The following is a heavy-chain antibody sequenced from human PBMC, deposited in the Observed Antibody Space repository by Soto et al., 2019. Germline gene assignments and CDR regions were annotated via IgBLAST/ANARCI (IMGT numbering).Heavy chain of an antibody. J-gene: IGHJ3*02. Sequence: GGSLRLSCAASGFTFSSYAMSWVRQAPGKGLERVSAISGSGGSTYYADSVKGRFTISRDNSKNTLYLQMNSLRAEDTAVYYCAKDLPPDIVVVPAALASFDIWGQGTMVTVSS. D-gene: IGHD2-2*01. CDR2: ISGSGGST. CDR3: AKDLPPDIVVVPAALASFDI. V-gene: IGHV3-23*01. CDR1: GFTFSSYA.